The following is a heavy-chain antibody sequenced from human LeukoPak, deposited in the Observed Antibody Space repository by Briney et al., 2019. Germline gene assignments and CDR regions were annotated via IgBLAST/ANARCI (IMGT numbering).Heavy chain of an antibody. V-gene: IGHV3-66*02. Sequence: GGSLRLSCAASGFTVGSNYMSWVRQAPGKGLQWFSFRYSVGTTYYAESVKGRFTISRDDSKNTVYLQMNSLTTEDTAVYYCARALYGSGSYFIAWGQGTLVTVS. CDR1: GFTVGSNY. CDR3: ARALYGSGSYFIA. J-gene: IGHJ4*02. CDR2: RYSVGTT. D-gene: IGHD3-10*01.